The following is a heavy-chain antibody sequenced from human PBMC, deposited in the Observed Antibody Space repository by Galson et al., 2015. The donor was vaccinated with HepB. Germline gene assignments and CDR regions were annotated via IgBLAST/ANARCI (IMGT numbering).Heavy chain of an antibody. J-gene: IGHJ5*02. CDR2: ISSSSSYI. Sequence: LRLSCAASGFPFSSYSMNWVRQAPGKGLEWVSSISSSSSYIYYANSVKGRFTISRDNAKNSLYLQMNSLRAEDTAVYYCARDEDPRGGNWFDPWGQGTLVTVSS. CDR1: GFPFSSYS. D-gene: IGHD3-10*01. V-gene: IGHV3-21*01. CDR3: ARDEDPRGGNWFDP.